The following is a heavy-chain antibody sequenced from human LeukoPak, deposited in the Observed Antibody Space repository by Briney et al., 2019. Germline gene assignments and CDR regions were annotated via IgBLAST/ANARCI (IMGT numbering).Heavy chain of an antibody. Sequence: GGSLRLSCAASGFTFSSYWMHWVRQAPGKGLVWVSRINSDGSRTTYADSVKGRFTFSRDNAKNTLYLQMNSLRAEDTAVYYCAREGPVTYYYGSGSTPRYFDLWGRGTLVTVSS. V-gene: IGHV3-74*01. D-gene: IGHD3-10*01. CDR1: GFTFSSYW. J-gene: IGHJ2*01. CDR3: AREGPVTYYYGSGSTPRYFDL. CDR2: INSDGSRT.